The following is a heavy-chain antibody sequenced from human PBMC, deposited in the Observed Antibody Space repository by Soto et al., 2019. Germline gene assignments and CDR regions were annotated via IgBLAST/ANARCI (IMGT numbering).Heavy chain of an antibody. J-gene: IGHJ6*02. CDR2: IYYSGST. V-gene: IGHV4-59*01. D-gene: IGHD5-12*01. Sequence: QVQLQESGPGLVKPSETLSLTCTVSGGSISSYYWSWIRQPPGKGLEWIGYIYYSGSTNYNPSLKSRVTISVDTSKNQFSLKLSSVTAADTAVYYCAGTVDPHYYDGMDVWGQGTTVTVSS. CDR3: AGTVDPHYYDGMDV. CDR1: GGSISSYY.